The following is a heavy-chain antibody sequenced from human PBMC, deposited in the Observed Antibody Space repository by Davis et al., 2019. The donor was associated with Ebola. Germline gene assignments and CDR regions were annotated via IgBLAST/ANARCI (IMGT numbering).Heavy chain of an antibody. D-gene: IGHD3-10*01. V-gene: IGHV3-30-3*01. CDR3: ARDPLWFGELMGYFDY. CDR1: GFTFSSYA. J-gene: IGHJ4*02. CDR2: ISYDGSNK. Sequence: PGGSLRLSCAASGFTFSSYAMHWVRQAPGKGLEWVAVISYDGSNKYYADSVKGRFTISRDNSKNTLYLQMNSLRAEDTAVYYCARDPLWFGELMGYFDYWGQGTLVTVSS.